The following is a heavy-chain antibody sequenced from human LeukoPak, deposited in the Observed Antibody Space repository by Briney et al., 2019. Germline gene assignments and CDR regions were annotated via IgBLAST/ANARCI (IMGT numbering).Heavy chain of an antibody. J-gene: IGHJ4*02. CDR2: ISAYNGNT. V-gene: IGHV1-18*01. D-gene: IGHD5-18*01. CDR1: GYTFTSYG. Sequence: ASVKVSCKASGYTFTSYGISWVRQAPGQGLEWMGWISAYNGNTNYAQKLQGRVTMTEDTSTDTAYVELSSLRSEDTAVYYCATDASSIQLWSTDYWGQGTLVTVSS. CDR3: ATDASSIQLWSTDY.